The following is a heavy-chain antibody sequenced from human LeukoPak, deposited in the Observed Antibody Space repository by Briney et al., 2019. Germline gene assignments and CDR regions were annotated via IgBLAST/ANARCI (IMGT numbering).Heavy chain of an antibody. CDR3: ATYSPVGARTYYYGMDV. Sequence: SETLSLTCAVSGGSISSSNWWSWVRQPPGKGLEWIGEIYHSGSTNYNPSLKSRVTISVDKSKNQFSLKLSSVTAADTAVYYCATYSPVGARTYYYGMDVWGQGTTVTVSS. CDR1: GGSISSSNW. CDR2: IYHSGST. J-gene: IGHJ6*02. V-gene: IGHV4-4*02. D-gene: IGHD1-26*01.